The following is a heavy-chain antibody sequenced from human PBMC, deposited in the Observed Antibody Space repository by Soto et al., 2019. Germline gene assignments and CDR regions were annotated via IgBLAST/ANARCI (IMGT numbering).Heavy chain of an antibody. V-gene: IGHV4-59*01. CDR3: ARAYGDYVFDY. Sequence: PSETLSLTCTVSGGSISSYYWSWIRQPPGKGLEWIGYIYYSGSTNYNPSLKSRVTISVDTSKNQFSLKLSSVTAADTAEYYCARAYGDYVFDYWGQGTLVTVSS. CDR1: GGSISSYY. CDR2: IYYSGST. D-gene: IGHD4-17*01. J-gene: IGHJ4*02.